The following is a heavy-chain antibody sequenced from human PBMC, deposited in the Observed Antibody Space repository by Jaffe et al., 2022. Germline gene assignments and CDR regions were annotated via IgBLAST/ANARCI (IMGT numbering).Heavy chain of an antibody. Sequence: EVQLVESGGGLVQPGRSLRLSCAASGFTFDDYAMHWVRQAPGKGLEWVSGISWNSGSIGYADSVKGRFTISRDNAKNSLYLQMNSLRAEDTALYYCAKEDPKLRGYCSSTSCYGAFDIWGQGTMVTVSS. D-gene: IGHD2-2*01. CDR1: GFTFDDYA. CDR2: ISWNSGSI. CDR3: AKEDPKLRGYCSSTSCYGAFDI. V-gene: IGHV3-9*01. J-gene: IGHJ3*02.